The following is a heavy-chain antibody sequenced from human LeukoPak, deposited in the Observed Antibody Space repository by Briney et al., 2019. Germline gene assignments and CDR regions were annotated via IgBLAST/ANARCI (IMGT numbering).Heavy chain of an antibody. CDR2: IIPILGIA. V-gene: IGHV1-69*04. D-gene: IGHD6-19*01. J-gene: IGHJ5*02. Sequence: SVKVSCKASGGTFSSYAISWVRQAPGQGLEWMGRIIPILGIANYAQKFQGRVTITADKSTSTAYMELSSLRSEDTAVYYCARGLVSVAGISDPWGQGTLVTVPS. CDR1: GGTFSSYA. CDR3: ARGLVSVAGISDP.